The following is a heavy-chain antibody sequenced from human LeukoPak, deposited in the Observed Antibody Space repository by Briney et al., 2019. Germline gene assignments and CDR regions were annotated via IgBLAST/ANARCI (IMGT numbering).Heavy chain of an antibody. CDR1: GGSISSYY. Sequence: SETLSLTCTVSGGSISSYYWSWIRQPPGKGLEWIGYIYTSGSTNYNPSLKSRVTISVDTSKNQFSLKLSSVTAADTAVYYCARHFRGDYVFDYWGPGTLVTVSS. D-gene: IGHD3-10*01. V-gene: IGHV4-4*09. J-gene: IGHJ4*02. CDR3: ARHFRGDYVFDY. CDR2: IYTSGST.